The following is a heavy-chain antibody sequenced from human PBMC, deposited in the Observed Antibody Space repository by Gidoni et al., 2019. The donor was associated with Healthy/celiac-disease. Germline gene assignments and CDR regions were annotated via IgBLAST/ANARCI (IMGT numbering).Heavy chain of an antibody. CDR3: ARAWDYYDSSGYYDPDAFDI. D-gene: IGHD3-22*01. Sequence: QVQLQESGPGLVKPSQTLSLTCTVSGGSISSGSYSWSWIRQPAGKGLEWIGRIYTSGSTNYNPSLKSRVTISVDTSKNQFSLKLSSVTAADTAVYYCARAWDYYDSSGYYDPDAFDIWGQGTMVTVSS. J-gene: IGHJ3*02. CDR2: IYTSGST. CDR1: GGSISSGSYS. V-gene: IGHV4-61*02.